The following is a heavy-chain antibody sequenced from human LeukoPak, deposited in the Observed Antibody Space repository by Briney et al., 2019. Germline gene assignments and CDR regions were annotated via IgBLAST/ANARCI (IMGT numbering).Heavy chain of an antibody. J-gene: IGHJ3*02. V-gene: IGHV1-18*01. CDR1: GYTFTSYG. D-gene: IGHD5-24*01. Sequence: WASVKVSCKASGYTFTSYGISWVRQAPGQGLEWMGWISAYNGNTNYAQKLQGRVTMTTDTSTSTAYMELRSLRSDDTAVYYCAREMATAQGLDAFDIWGQGTMVTVSS. CDR3: AREMATAQGLDAFDI. CDR2: ISAYNGNT.